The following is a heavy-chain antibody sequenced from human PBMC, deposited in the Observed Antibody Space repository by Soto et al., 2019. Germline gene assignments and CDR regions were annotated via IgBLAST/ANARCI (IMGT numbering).Heavy chain of an antibody. V-gene: IGHV4-31*03. CDR2: IYYSGST. D-gene: IGHD3-22*01. CDR1: GGSISSGGYY. Sequence: SETLSLTCTVSGGSISSGGYYWSWIRQHPGKGLEWIGYIYYSGSTYYNPSLKSRVTISVDTSKNQFSLKLSSVTAADTAVYYCARLTHYYHRDTFDYWGQGLLVTVSS. J-gene: IGHJ4*02. CDR3: ARLTHYYHRDTFDY.